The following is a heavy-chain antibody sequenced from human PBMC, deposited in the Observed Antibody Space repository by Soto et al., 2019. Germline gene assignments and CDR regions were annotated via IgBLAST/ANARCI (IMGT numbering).Heavy chain of an antibody. V-gene: IGHV4-59*01. CDR1: GGSISGYY. CDR3: ARETYGDYGHLDY. D-gene: IGHD4-17*01. Sequence: QVQLQESGPGLVKPSETLSLTCTVSGGSISGYYWSWMRQPPGKGLEWIGLLYSSGSTTYNPSLKSRVTISVDTSKNQVSLKLSSVTAADTAVYYCARETYGDYGHLDYWGQGILVTVSS. J-gene: IGHJ4*02. CDR2: LYSSGST.